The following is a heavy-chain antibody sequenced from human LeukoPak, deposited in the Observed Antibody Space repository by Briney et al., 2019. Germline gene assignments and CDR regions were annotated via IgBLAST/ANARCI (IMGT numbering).Heavy chain of an antibody. V-gene: IGHV4-39*01. CDR2: IYYSGST. CDR3: ARYYDFWSGYYPSNYYYYMDV. CDR1: GGSISSSSYY. Sequence: PSETLSLTCTVSGGSISSSSYYWGWIHQPPGKGLEWIGSIYYSGSTYYNPSLKSRVTISVDTSKNQFSLKLSSVTAADTAVYYCARYYDFWSGYYPSNYYYYMDVWGKGTTVTVSS. D-gene: IGHD3-3*01. J-gene: IGHJ6*03.